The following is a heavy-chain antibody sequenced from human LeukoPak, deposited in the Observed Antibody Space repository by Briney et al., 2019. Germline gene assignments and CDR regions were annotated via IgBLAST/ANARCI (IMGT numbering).Heavy chain of an antibody. J-gene: IGHJ4*02. CDR3: ASSGYSYGPAAYYFDY. D-gene: IGHD5-18*01. CDR2: ISSSGSTI. Sequence: GGSLRLSCAASGFTFSDYYMSWVRQAPGEGLEWVSYISSSGSTIYYADSVKGRFTISRDNAKNSLYLQMNSLRAEDTAVYYCASSGYSYGPAAYYFDYWGQGTLVTVSS. V-gene: IGHV3-11*04. CDR1: GFTFSDYY.